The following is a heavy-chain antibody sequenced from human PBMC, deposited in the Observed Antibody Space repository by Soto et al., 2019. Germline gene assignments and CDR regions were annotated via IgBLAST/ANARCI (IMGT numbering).Heavy chain of an antibody. V-gene: IGHV4-34*01. CDR3: ARVERTRLRVFDP. J-gene: IGHJ5*02. Sequence: SETLSLTCAVYGGSFSGYYWSWIRQPPGKGLEWIGEINHSGSTNYNPSLKSRVTISVDTSKNQFSLKLSSVTAADTAVYYCARVERTRLRVFDPWGQGTLVTVSS. CDR2: INHSGST. CDR1: GGSFSGYY. D-gene: IGHD1-1*01.